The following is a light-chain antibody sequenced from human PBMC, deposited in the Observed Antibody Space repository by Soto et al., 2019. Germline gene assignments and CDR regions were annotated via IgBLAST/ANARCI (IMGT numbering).Light chain of an antibody. Sequence: NFMLTQPHSVSESPGKTVTISCTGSSGSIASNYVQWYQQRPGSAPTTVIYEDNQRPSGVPDRFSGSIDSSSNSASLTISGLKTEDEADYYCQSYDSSNLWVFGGGTQLTVL. J-gene: IGLJ3*02. CDR1: SGSIASNY. CDR2: EDN. CDR3: QSYDSSNLWV. V-gene: IGLV6-57*02.